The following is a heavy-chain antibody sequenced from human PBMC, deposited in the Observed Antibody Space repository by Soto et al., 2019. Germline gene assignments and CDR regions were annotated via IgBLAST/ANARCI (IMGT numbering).Heavy chain of an antibody. Sequence: QMQLVQSGPEVKKPGTSVRVSCRASGFTFTRSAVQWVRQARGQSLEWIGWIVVGSGSTNYAQNFHERVTITRDLSTSTAYMEVSSLRSEDTAVYYCAAASEQQPKGFFDYWGQGTLVTVAS. CDR2: IVVGSGST. J-gene: IGHJ4*02. D-gene: IGHD6-13*01. V-gene: IGHV1-58*01. CDR1: GFTFTRSA. CDR3: AAASEQQPKGFFDY.